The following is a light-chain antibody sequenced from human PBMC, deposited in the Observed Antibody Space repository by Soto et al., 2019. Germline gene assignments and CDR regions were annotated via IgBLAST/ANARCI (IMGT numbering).Light chain of an antibody. CDR3: HQYGISPGT. CDR1: QSVTSNY. V-gene: IGKV3-20*01. Sequence: IVLTQSPGTLSLSPGERATLSCRASQSVTSNYLAWYQQKPGQAPSLLFFGASIRATGIPDRFSGTGSGTAFTLTISRLEPEDFAVYYCHQYGISPGTFGQGTKVEIK. J-gene: IGKJ1*01. CDR2: GAS.